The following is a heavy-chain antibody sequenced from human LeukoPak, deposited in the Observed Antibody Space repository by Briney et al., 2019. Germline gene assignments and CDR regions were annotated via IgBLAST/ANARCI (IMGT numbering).Heavy chain of an antibody. CDR2: INHSGST. CDR3: ASLNYGGNRQGGYHYYYYMDV. D-gene: IGHD4-23*01. Sequence: PSETLSLTCAVYGGSFSGYYWSWIRQPPGKGLEWIGEINHSGSTNYNPSLKSRVTISVDTSKNQFSLKLSSVTDADTAVYYCASLNYGGNRQGGYHYYYYMDVWGKGTTVTVSS. J-gene: IGHJ6*03. V-gene: IGHV4-34*01. CDR1: GGSFSGYY.